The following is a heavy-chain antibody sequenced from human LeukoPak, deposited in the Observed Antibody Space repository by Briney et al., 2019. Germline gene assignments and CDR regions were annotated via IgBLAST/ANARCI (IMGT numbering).Heavy chain of an antibody. D-gene: IGHD3-3*01. J-gene: IGHJ6*02. CDR1: GGSFSGYY. Sequence: SETLSLTCAVYGGSFSGYYWSWIRQPPGKGLEWIGEINHSGSTNYNPSLKSRVTISVDTSKNQFSLKLSSVTAADTAVYYCARGWSGYDYYYYGMDVWGQGTTVTVSS. CDR2: INHSGST. CDR3: ARGWSGYDYYYYGMDV. V-gene: IGHV4-34*01.